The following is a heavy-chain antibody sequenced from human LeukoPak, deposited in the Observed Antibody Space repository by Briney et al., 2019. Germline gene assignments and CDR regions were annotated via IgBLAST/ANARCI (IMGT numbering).Heavy chain of an antibody. CDR1: GVSFSGIY. Sequence: SETLSLTCAVHGVSFSGIYWIWIPQSPEKGREWIGEIYHSRYNTYNPSLKSRVTISADTSENQLSLRLTSVTAADTALYYCARIRCSPTDNTCYNYWGQATLVTVSS. V-gene: IGHV4-34*01. D-gene: IGHD2/OR15-2a*01. CDR3: ARIRCSPTDNTCYNY. J-gene: IGHJ4*02. CDR2: IYHSRYN.